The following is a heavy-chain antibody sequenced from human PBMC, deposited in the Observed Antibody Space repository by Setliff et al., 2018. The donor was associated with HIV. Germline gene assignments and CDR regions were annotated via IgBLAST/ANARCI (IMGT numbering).Heavy chain of an antibody. CDR2: IYSSGST. J-gene: IGHJ4*02. V-gene: IGHV4-4*09. D-gene: IGHD3-10*01. Sequence: PSETLSLTCTVSGGSISSYYWSWIRQPPGKGLEWLGHIYSSGSTNYNPSLKSRVTISVDTSKNQFSLKLYSVTAADTAVYYCVRAYFGSGIYYWGQGTLVTVSS. CDR1: GGSISSYY. CDR3: VRAYFGSGIYY.